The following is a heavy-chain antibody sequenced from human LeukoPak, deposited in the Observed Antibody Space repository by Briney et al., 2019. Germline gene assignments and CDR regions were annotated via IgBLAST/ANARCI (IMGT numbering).Heavy chain of an antibody. CDR1: EFTFSSYA. Sequence: PGGSLRLSCAASEFTFSSYAMHWVRQAPGKGLEWVAVISYDGSNKYYADSVKGRFTISRDNSKNTLYLQMNSLRAEDTAVYYCASTSRGFFDYWGQGTLVTVSS. D-gene: IGHD2/OR15-2a*01. CDR3: ASTSRGFFDY. J-gene: IGHJ4*02. V-gene: IGHV3-30-3*01. CDR2: ISYDGSNK.